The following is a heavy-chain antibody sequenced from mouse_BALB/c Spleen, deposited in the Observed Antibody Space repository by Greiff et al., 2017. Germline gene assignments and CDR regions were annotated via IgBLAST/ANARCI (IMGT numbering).Heavy chain of an antibody. CDR2: ISSGGGST. D-gene: IGHD1-1*01. Sequence: DVKLVESGGGLVKPGGSLKLSCAASGFAFSSYDMSWVRQTPEKRLEWVAYISSGGGSTYYPDTVKGRFTISGDNAKNTLYLQMSSLKSEDTAMYYCARPGYGSPYFDYWGQGTTLTVSS. CDR3: ARPGYGSPYFDY. J-gene: IGHJ2*01. V-gene: IGHV5-12-1*01. CDR1: GFAFSSYD.